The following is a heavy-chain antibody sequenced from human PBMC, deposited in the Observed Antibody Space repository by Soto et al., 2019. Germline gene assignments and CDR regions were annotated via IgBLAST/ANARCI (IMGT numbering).Heavy chain of an antibody. CDR2: ISFDGSSK. CDR1: GFTFSDYA. Sequence: QVQLVESGGGVVQPGRSLRLSCAASGFTFSDYAMHWVRQAPGKGLQWVSSISFDGSSKYYVDSVKGRFTISRDNSKNTLYLQVAGLSAADTAVYYSAKDRRVGNRYNLWFDYWGQGTLVTVSS. J-gene: IGHJ4*02. D-gene: IGHD5-12*01. V-gene: IGHV3-30-3*01. CDR3: AKDRRVGNRYNLWFDY.